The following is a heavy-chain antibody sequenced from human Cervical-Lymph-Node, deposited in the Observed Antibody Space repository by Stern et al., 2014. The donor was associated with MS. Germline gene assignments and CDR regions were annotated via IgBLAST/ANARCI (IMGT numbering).Heavy chain of an antibody. CDR2: NSPRFRNT. Sequence: VQLVESGAEVKKPGASVKISCKASGYTLTIYYIHWVRQAPGQGLEWMGINSPRFRNTAYAQKFQGRVTTTRDPHTSTVYMELSSLRSEDTAVYYCASGGEVDGGDVWGQGTTVTVFS. V-gene: IGHV1-46*01. D-gene: IGHD1-26*01. J-gene: IGHJ6*02. CDR1: GYTLTIYY. CDR3: ASGGEVDGGDV.